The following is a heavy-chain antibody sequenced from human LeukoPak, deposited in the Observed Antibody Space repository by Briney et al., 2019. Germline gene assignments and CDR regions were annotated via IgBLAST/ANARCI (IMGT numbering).Heavy chain of an antibody. J-gene: IGHJ6*03. CDR1: DYSISSGYY. CDR3: ARIYYYYQYMDV. Sequence: QPSETLSLTCTVSDYSISSGYYWGWIRQPPGKGLEWIGSIYYSGSTYYNPSLKSRVTISVDTSKNQFSLKLSSVTAADTAVYYCARIYYYYQYMDVWGKGTTVTVSS. CDR2: IYYSGST. V-gene: IGHV4-38-2*02.